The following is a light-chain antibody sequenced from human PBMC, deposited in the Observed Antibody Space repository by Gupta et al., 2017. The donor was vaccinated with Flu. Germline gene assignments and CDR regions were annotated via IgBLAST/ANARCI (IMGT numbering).Light chain of an antibody. CDR1: QSISSN. CDR2: GTS. Sequence: EIVMTQSPATLSVSPGERATLSCRASQSISSNLPWYQQKPGQAPRLLIYGTSTRATGIPARFSGSGSGTEFTLTISSLQSEDFAVYYCQQYNGWPPAYTFGQGTKLEIK. V-gene: IGKV3-15*01. J-gene: IGKJ2*01. CDR3: QQYNGWPPAYT.